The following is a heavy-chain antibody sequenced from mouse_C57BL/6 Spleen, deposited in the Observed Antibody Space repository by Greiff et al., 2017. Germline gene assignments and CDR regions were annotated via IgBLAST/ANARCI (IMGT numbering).Heavy chain of an antibody. J-gene: IGHJ2*01. CDR2: IDPANGNT. CDR3: ASPGSSEVYYFDY. Sequence: VQLKESVAELVRPGASVKLSCTASGFNIKNTYMHWVKQRPEQGLEWIGRIDPANGNTKYAPKFQGKATITADTSSNTAYLQLSSLTSEDTAIYYCASPGSSEVYYFDYWGQGTTLTVSS. CDR1: GFNIKNTY. D-gene: IGHD1-1*01. V-gene: IGHV14-3*01.